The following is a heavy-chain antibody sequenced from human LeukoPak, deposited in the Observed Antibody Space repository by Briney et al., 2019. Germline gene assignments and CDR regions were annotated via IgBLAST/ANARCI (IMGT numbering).Heavy chain of an antibody. CDR3: AKDSPYCSGGSCYSPYYYYGVDD. Sequence: GRSLRLSCAASGFTFSSCGMHWVRQAPGKGLEWVAVISYDGSYKYYADSVKGRFTIFRDNSKNTLYLQMNSLRAEDAAVYYCAKDSPYCSGGSCYSPYYYYGVDDWGQGTLVTVSS. J-gene: IGHJ6*02. CDR1: GFTFSSCG. CDR2: ISYDGSYK. D-gene: IGHD2-15*01. V-gene: IGHV3-30*18.